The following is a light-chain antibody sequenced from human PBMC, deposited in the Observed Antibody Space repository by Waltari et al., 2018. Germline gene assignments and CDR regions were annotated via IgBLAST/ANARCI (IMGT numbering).Light chain of an antibody. CDR3: QQYYAIPRT. CDR1: QSVLYSSNNKNY. Sequence: DIVMTQSPDSLAVSLGERATINCKSSQSVLYSSNNKNYLAWYQQRPGQPPKLLIYWASTREPGVPDRFSGSGSGTDFTLTISSLLAEDVAVYYCQQYYAIPRTFGQGTKVEIK. V-gene: IGKV4-1*01. CDR2: WAS. J-gene: IGKJ1*01.